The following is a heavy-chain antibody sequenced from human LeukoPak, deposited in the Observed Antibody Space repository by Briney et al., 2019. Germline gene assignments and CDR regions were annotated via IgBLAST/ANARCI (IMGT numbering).Heavy chain of an antibody. V-gene: IGHV3-9*01. J-gene: IGHJ4*02. CDR2: ISWNSGSI. CDR1: GFTFDDYA. Sequence: RAGGSLRLSCAAPGFTFDDYAMHWVRQAPGKGLEWVSGISWNSGSIGYVDSVKGRFTISRDNAKNSLYLQMNSLRAEDTALYYCAKDRVYSSSWYGGGYFDYWGQGTLVTVSS. D-gene: IGHD6-13*01. CDR3: AKDRVYSSSWYGGGYFDY.